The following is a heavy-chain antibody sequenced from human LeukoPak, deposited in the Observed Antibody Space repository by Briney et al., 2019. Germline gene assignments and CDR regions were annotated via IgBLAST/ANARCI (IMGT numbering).Heavy chain of an antibody. CDR2: ISSNGGST. V-gene: IGHV3-64D*06. D-gene: IGHD6-13*01. J-gene: IGHJ4*02. CDR1: GFTFSSYA. CDR3: ARVGSSTWYESDY. Sequence: PGGSLRLSCSASGFTFSSYAMHWVRQAPGKGLEYVSAISSNGGSTYYADSVKGRFTISRDNSKNTLYLQMSSLRAEDTAVYYCARVGSSTWYESDYWGQGTLVTVSS.